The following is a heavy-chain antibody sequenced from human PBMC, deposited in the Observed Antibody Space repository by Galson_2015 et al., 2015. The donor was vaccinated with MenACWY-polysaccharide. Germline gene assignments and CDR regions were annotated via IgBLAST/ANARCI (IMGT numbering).Heavy chain of an antibody. CDR1: GFTFISYW. Sequence: SLRLSCAASGFTFISYWMSWVRQAPGKGLEWVANIKQDGSEKYYVDSVKGRFTISRDNAKNSLYLQMNSLRAEDTAVYYCARDGWEDQWLRLRRGLYNWFDPWGQGTLVTVSS. J-gene: IGHJ5*02. D-gene: IGHD5-12*01. V-gene: IGHV3-7*01. CDR3: ARDGWEDQWLRLRRGLYNWFDP. CDR2: IKQDGSEK.